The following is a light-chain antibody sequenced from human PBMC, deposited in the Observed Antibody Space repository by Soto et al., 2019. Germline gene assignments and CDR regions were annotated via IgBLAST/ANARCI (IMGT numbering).Light chain of an antibody. CDR3: QQCNNWQYT. CDR2: DAF. CDR1: QSVSGY. V-gene: IGKV3-11*01. J-gene: IGKJ2*01. Sequence: ELVLTQSPATLSLSPGERATLSCWASQSVSGYSAWYQQKPGQAPRLLIYDAFNRATGIPARFSGSGSGTDFPLTISGLEPEDFAVYYCQQCNNWQYTFGLGTRLEIK.